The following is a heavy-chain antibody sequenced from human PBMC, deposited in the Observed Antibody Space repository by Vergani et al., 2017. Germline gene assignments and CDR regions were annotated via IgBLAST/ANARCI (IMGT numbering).Heavy chain of an antibody. V-gene: IGHV3-53*04. CDR2: IYSGGST. D-gene: IGHD1-26*01. CDR3: ATSGSYYPPDY. J-gene: IGHJ4*02. Sequence: EVQLVESGGGLVKPGGSLRLSCAASGFTVSSNYMSWVRQAPGKGLEWVSVIYSGGSTYYADSVKGRFTISRHNSKNTLYLQMNSLRAEDPAVYYCATSGSYYPPDYWGQGTLVTVSS. CDR1: GFTVSSNY.